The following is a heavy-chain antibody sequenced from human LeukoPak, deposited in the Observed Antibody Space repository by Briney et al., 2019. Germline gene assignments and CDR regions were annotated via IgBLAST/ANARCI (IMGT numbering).Heavy chain of an antibody. V-gene: IGHV5-51*01. Sequence: GESLKISCKGSGYSFTSYWIGWVRQMPGKGLEWVGIIYPDDSDTRYSPSFQGQVTISADKSISTAYLQWSSLKASDTAMYYCARIGTSVVVAATPVDYWGQGTLVTVPS. CDR1: GYSFTSYW. CDR2: IYPDDSDT. D-gene: IGHD2-15*01. CDR3: ARIGTSVVVAATPVDY. J-gene: IGHJ4*02.